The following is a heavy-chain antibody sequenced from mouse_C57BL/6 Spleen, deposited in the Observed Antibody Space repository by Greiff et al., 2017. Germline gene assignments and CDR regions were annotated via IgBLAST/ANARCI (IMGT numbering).Heavy chain of an antibody. CDR1: GYTFTSYW. CDR2: IDPSDSYT. J-gene: IGHJ4*01. V-gene: IGHV1-59*01. Sequence: QVQLQQPGAELVRPGTSVKLSCKASGYTFTSYWMHWVKQRPGQGLEWIGVIDPSDSYTNYNQKFKGKATLTVDTSSSTAYMQLSSLTSEDSAVYYCARRPTVVAGWYAMGYWGQGTSVTVSS. CDR3: ARRPTVVAGWYAMGY. D-gene: IGHD1-1*01.